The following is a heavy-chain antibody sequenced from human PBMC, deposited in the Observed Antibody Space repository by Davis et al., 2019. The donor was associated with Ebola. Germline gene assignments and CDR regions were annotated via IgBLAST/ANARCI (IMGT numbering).Heavy chain of an antibody. CDR2: INPSGGST. CDR3: AREGAYDYGDYALGMDV. D-gene: IGHD4-17*01. J-gene: IGHJ6*02. Sequence: ASVKVSCKASGYTFTGYYMHWVRQAPGQGLEWMGIINPSGGSTSYAQKFQGRVTMTRDTSTSTVYMELSSLRSEDTAVYYCAREGAYDYGDYALGMDVWGQGTTVTVSS. V-gene: IGHV1-46*01. CDR1: GYTFTGYY.